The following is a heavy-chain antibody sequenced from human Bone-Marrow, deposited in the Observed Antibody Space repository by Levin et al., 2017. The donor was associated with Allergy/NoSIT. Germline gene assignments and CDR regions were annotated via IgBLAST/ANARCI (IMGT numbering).Heavy chain of an antibody. CDR1: GGSITSGGYY. CDR3: ASFRGCLSVV. J-gene: IGHJ4*02. CDR2: IFYSGIT. V-gene: IGHV4-31*03. D-gene: IGHD3-16*01. Sequence: NPSETLSLTCTVSGGSITSGGYYWTWIRQHPGKGLEWIGYIFYSGITYYNPSLKSRLTISVDTSKNQFSLRLSSVIAADTAVYYCASFRGCLSVVWGQGTLVTVSS.